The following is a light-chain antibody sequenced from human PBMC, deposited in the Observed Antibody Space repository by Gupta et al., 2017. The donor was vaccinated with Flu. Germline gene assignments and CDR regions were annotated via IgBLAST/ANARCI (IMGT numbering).Light chain of an antibody. CDR2: YDT. V-gene: IGLV3-1*01. CDR3: QAWDSSTGV. J-gene: IGLJ1*01. CDR1: KLGDKY. Sequence: SYELTQPPSVSVSPGQTASITCSGEKLGDKYASWYQQKPGQSPVLVIYYDTRRPSGIPERFSGSNSGNTATLTISGTQARDEADYYCQAWDSSTGVFGTGTKVTVL.